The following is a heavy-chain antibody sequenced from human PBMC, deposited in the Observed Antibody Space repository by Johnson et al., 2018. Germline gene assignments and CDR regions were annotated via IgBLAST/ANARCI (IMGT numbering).Heavy chain of an antibody. CDR2: ISYDGSNK. V-gene: IGHV3-30-3*01. D-gene: IGHD4-17*01. J-gene: IGHJ6*03. CDR3: ARGGYGDDEGYMDV. Sequence: VQLVESGGGLVKPGGSLRLSCAASGLTFSSYAMHWVRQAPGKGLEWVAVISYDGSNKYYADSVKGRFTISRDNSKNTLYLQMNSLRAEDTAVYYGARGGYGDDEGYMDVWGKGTTVTVSS. CDR1: GLTFSSYA.